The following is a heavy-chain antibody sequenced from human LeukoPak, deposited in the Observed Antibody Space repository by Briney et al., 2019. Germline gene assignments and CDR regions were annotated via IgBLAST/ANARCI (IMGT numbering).Heavy chain of an antibody. CDR3: AKGAAAAWNDDYYYYMDV. J-gene: IGHJ6*03. V-gene: IGHV4-39*07. D-gene: IGHD6-13*01. CDR2: IYYSGST. Sequence: PSETLSLTCTVSGGSISSSSYYWGWIRQPPGKGLEWIGSIYYSGSTYYNPSLKSRVTISVDTSKNQFSLKLSSVTAADTAVYYCAKGAAAAWNDDYYYYMDVWGKGTTVTVSS. CDR1: GGSISSSSYY.